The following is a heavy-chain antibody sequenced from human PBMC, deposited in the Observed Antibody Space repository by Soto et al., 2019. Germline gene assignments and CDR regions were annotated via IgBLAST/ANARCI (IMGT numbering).Heavy chain of an antibody. Sequence: SETLSLTCTVSGGSISSSSYYWSWIRQPPGKGLEWIGYIYYSGSTNYNPSLKSRVTISVDTSKNQFSLKLSSVTAADTAVYYCARRRQLGGYYYMDVWGKGTTVTVSS. V-gene: IGHV4-61*05. CDR1: GGSISSSSYY. D-gene: IGHD6-13*01. CDR2: IYYSGST. CDR3: ARRRQLGGYYYMDV. J-gene: IGHJ6*03.